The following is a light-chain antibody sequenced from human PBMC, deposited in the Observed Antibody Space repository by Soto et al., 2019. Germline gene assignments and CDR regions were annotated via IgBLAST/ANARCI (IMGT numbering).Light chain of an antibody. CDR2: EVA. Sequence: QSALTQPASVSGSPGQSITISCTGTSTNPATYDLASWYQQPQGKAPQLKIYEVAKRPSGVSARFSGSQSGDTASLTISGLQAADEAYYYCCSRLFGGGTKVTVL. V-gene: IGLV2-23*02. CDR1: STNPATYDL. CDR3: CSRL. J-gene: IGLJ2*01.